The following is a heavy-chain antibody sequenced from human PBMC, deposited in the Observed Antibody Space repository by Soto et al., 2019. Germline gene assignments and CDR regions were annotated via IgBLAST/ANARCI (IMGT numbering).Heavy chain of an antibody. V-gene: IGHV4-34*01. J-gene: IGHJ5*02. CDR1: GESLNYYY. Sequence: QVQLQQWGAGLLKPSETLSLTCAVYGESLNYYYWSWIRQAPGKGLEWIGEFYQGGSTHYNPSVTTRVTISVATSKSQFSLRMTSVTAADTAISYCARGEWADRFANWGQGTLVTVSS. CDR2: FYQGGST. CDR3: ARGEWADRFAN. D-gene: IGHD1-26*01.